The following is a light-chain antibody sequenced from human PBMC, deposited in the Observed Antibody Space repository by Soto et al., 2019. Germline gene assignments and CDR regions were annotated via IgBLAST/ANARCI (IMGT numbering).Light chain of an antibody. Sequence: DVVMTQSPLSLPVTLGQPASISCRSSQSLVYSDGDTYLDWFQQRPGQSPRRLIYKVSNRDSAFPDRFSGSGSGTDFKLKLSRVEADDVAVYYLMQGTLCPWTFGQGTNVEIK. CDR2: KVS. V-gene: IGKV2-30*01. CDR3: MQGTLCPWT. CDR1: QSLVYSDGDTY. J-gene: IGKJ1*01.